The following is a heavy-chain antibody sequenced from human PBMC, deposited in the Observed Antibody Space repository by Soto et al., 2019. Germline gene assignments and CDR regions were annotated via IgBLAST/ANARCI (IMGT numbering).Heavy chain of an antibody. Sequence: PSETLSLTCTVSGGSISSSSYYWGWIRQPPGKGLEWTGSIYYSGSTYYNPSLKSRVTISVDTSKNQFSLKLSSVTAADTAVYYCASPLAAEGYWGQGTLVTAPQ. CDR1: GGSISSSSYY. J-gene: IGHJ4*02. V-gene: IGHV4-39*01. D-gene: IGHD6-13*01. CDR2: IYYSGST. CDR3: ASPLAAEGY.